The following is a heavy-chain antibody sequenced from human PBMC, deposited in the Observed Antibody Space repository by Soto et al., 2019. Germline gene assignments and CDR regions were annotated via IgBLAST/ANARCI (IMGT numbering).Heavy chain of an antibody. CDR3: ARSLDFGVVMRYFDY. CDR2: IYHSGST. Sequence: QVQLQESGPGLVKPSGTLSLTCAVSGGSISSSTWWSWVRQPPGKGLEWIGEIYHSGSTNYNPPLKSRVTISVDKSKNQFSLKLSSVTAADTAVYYCARSLDFGVVMRYFDYWGQGTLVTVSS. J-gene: IGHJ4*02. D-gene: IGHD3-3*01. CDR1: GGSISSSTW. V-gene: IGHV4-4*02.